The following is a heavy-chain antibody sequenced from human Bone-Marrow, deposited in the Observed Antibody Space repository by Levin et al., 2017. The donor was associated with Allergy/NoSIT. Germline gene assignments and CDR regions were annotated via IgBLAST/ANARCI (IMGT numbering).Heavy chain of an antibody. CDR2: MYHSGTT. CDR3: ARVSGATVFDY. Sequence: KPSETLSLTCAVSGGPISGGGYSWSWIRQPPGKGLEWIGYMYHSGTTHYNPSLKSRATISVDKTTNQFSLNVTSATAADTAIYYCARVSGATVFDYWGQGILVTVSS. D-gene: IGHD3-10*01. V-gene: IGHV4-30-2*01. J-gene: IGHJ4*02. CDR1: GGPISGGGYS.